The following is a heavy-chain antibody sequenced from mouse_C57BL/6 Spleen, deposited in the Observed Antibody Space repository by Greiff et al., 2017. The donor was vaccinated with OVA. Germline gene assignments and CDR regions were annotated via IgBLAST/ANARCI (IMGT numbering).Heavy chain of an antibody. D-gene: IGHD2-12*01. V-gene: IGHV1-18*01. Sequence: VQLQQSGPELVKPGASVKIPCKASGYTFTDYNMDWVKQSHGKSLEWVGDINPNSGGTIYNQKFKGKATLTVDKSSSTAYMELRSLTAEDTAVEYCARSRYHGAMDYWGQGTSVTVSS. J-gene: IGHJ4*01. CDR1: GYTFTDYN. CDR2: INPNSGGT. CDR3: ARSRYHGAMDY.